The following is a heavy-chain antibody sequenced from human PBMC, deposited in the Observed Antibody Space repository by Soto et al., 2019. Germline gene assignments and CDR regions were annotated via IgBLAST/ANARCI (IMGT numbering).Heavy chain of an antibody. D-gene: IGHD5-12*01. V-gene: IGHV3-7*01. CDR3: ARHLGYGWFDP. CDR2: IKEDGSEK. CDR1: GFTFSNYW. J-gene: IGHJ5*02. Sequence: SLRLSCAASGFTFSNYWMDWVRQAPGKGLEWVANIKEDGSEKYYVDSVKGRFTISRDDAKNSLYLQMNSLRAEDTALYFCARHLGYGWFDPWGQGTLVTVSS.